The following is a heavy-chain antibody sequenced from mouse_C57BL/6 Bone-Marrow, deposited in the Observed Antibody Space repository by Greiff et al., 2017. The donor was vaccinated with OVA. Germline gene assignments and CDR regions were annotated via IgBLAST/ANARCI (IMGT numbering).Heavy chain of an antibody. CDR1: GFTFSSYT. CDR2: ISGGGGNT. J-gene: IGHJ3*01. Sequence: EVKVVESGGGLVKPGGSLKLSCAASGFTFSSYTMSWVRQTPEKRLEWVATISGGGGNTYYPDSVKGRFTISRDNSNNTLYLKMSSLRSEDTALYYCARQGVYDCDAWCAYWGQGTLVTVSA. D-gene: IGHD2-4*01. V-gene: IGHV5-9*01. CDR3: ARQGVYDCDAWCAY.